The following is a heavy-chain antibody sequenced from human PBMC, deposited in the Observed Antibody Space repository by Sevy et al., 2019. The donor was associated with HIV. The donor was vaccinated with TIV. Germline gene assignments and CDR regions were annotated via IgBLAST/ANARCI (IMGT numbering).Heavy chain of an antibody. J-gene: IGHJ4*02. CDR2: INSDGSST. V-gene: IGHV3-74*03. Sequence: QLGGSLRLSCAASGFSFSIYWMHWVRQVPGKGLVWVSRINSDGSSTTYADSVKGRFTFSRDNAKNTLFLQMNSLRVEDTAVYYCVREGVGGYSYGFDYWGQGTLVTVSS. CDR1: GFSFSIYW. D-gene: IGHD5-18*01. CDR3: VREGVGGYSYGFDY.